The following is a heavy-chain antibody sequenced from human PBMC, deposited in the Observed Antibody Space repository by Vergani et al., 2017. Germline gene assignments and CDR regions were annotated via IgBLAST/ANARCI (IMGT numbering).Heavy chain of an antibody. J-gene: IGHJ4*02. CDR3: AKFARYFDWFSQAVAGIYYFDY. Sequence: EVQLLESGGGLVQPGGSLRLSCAASGFTFSSYAMSWVRQAPGXGLEWVSAISGSGGSTYYADSVKGRFTISRDNSKNTLYLQMNSLRAEDTAVYYCAKFARYFDWFSQAVAGIYYFDYWGQGTLVTVSS. CDR1: GFTFSSYA. CDR2: ISGSGGST. D-gene: IGHD3-9*01. V-gene: IGHV3-23*01.